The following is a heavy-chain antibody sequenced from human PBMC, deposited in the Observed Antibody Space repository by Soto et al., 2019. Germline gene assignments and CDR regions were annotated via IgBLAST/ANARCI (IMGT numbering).Heavy chain of an antibody. CDR2: IRAYTGNT. CDR1: GYTFTSYG. J-gene: IGHJ4*02. D-gene: IGHD2-2*01. Sequence: QVQLVQSGAEVKQPGVSVTVSCKASGYTFTSYGISWVRQAPGQGLEWMGWIRAYTGNTNYAQKLQGRVTMNTDSSTRTAYMELSVLRSDDTAVYYCARSSTSHSGDNWGQGTLVTVSS. CDR3: ARSSTSHSGDN. V-gene: IGHV1-18*04.